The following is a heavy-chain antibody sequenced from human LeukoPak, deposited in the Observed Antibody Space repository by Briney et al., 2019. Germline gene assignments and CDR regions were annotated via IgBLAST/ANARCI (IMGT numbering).Heavy chain of an antibody. J-gene: IGHJ4*02. Sequence: ASVKVSCKVSGYMFTESSMHWVRQAPGKGLEWMGGFDHEDDEKMYAQKFQGRVTMTEDTSTDTAYMELSSLRSEDTAVYYCAAELSSGYFDYWGQGTLVTVSS. CDR2: FDHEDDEK. CDR3: AAELSSGYFDY. CDR1: GYMFTESS. V-gene: IGHV1-24*01. D-gene: IGHD3-22*01.